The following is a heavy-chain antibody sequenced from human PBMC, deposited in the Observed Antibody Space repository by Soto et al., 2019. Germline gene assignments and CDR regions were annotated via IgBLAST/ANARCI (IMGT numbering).Heavy chain of an antibody. D-gene: IGHD1-26*01. Sequence: QVQLVESGGGVVQPGRSLRLSCAASGFTFSSYGMHWVRQAPGKGLEWVAVISYDGSNKYYADSVKGRFTISRDNSKNTLYLQMNSLRAEDTAVYYCAKDGSGFDAFDIWGQGTMVTVSS. CDR1: GFTFSSYG. CDR3: AKDGSGFDAFDI. J-gene: IGHJ3*02. CDR2: ISYDGSNK. V-gene: IGHV3-30*18.